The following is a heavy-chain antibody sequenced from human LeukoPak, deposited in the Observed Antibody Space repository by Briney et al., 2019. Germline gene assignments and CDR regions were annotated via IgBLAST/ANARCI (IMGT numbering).Heavy chain of an antibody. J-gene: IGHJ6*03. CDR3: ARESPYCSSTSCYVWYYYYMDV. D-gene: IGHD2-2*01. V-gene: IGHV4-34*01. CDR1: GGSFSGYY. Sequence: SGTLSLTCAVYGGSFSGYYWSWIRQPPGKGLEWIGEINHSGSTNYNPSLKSRVTISVDTSKNQFSLKLSSVTAADTAVYYCARESPYCSSTSCYVWYYYYMDVWGKGTTVTVSS. CDR2: INHSGST.